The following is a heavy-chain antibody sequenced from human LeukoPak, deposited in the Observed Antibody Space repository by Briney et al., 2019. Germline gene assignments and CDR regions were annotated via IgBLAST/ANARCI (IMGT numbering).Heavy chain of an antibody. D-gene: IGHD4-17*01. CDR2: INHSGST. CDR3: ARGHYGDYGAYAFDI. Sequence: PSETLSLTCAVYGGSFSGYYWSWIRQPPGKGLEWIGEINHSGSTNYNPSLKSRVTISVDTSKNQFSLKLSSVTAADTAVYYCARGHYGDYGAYAFDIWGQGTMVTVSS. J-gene: IGHJ3*02. CDR1: GGSFSGYY. V-gene: IGHV4-34*01.